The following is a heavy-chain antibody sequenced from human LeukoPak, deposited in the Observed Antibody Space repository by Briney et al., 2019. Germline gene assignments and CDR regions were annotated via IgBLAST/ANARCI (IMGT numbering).Heavy chain of an antibody. CDR1: GFTFSSYA. J-gene: IGHJ4*02. Sequence: GGSLRLSCAASGFTFSSYAMSWFRQPPGKGLEWVSAISGSGGSTYYADSVKGRFTISRDNSKNTLYLQMNSLRAEDTAVYYCATGYSSVVPFDYWGQGTLVTVSS. CDR2: ISGSGGST. D-gene: IGHD6-25*01. V-gene: IGHV3-23*01. CDR3: ATGYSSVVPFDY.